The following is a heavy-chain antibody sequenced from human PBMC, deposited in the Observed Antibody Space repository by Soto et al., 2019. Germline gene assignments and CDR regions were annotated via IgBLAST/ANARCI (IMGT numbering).Heavy chain of an antibody. Sequence: SETLSLTCTVSGGSLSNYYWSWIRQPPGKGLEWIGYIFSSGSAHYSPSLKSRVTMSVDTSKNQFSLKLTSVTAADTAVYYCARDRLYSSNWHEIDHWGQGTLVTVSS. D-gene: IGHD6-13*01. CDR3: ARDRLYSSNWHEIDH. CDR1: GGSLSNYY. J-gene: IGHJ4*02. V-gene: IGHV4-59*01. CDR2: IFSSGSA.